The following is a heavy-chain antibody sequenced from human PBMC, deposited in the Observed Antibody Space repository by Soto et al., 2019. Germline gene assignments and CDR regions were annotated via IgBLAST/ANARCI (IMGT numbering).Heavy chain of an antibody. D-gene: IGHD2-2*01. V-gene: IGHV3-72*01. CDR2: CKNNANSYTT. CDR1: GFSLSDHY. Sequence: EVQVVESGGGLVQPGGSLRLSCAASGFSLSDHYTDWVRQAPGKGLEWVGRCKNNANSYTTEYAASVKGRFTISRDNSKNSLFLQMDSRKIEDTAVYYCSTEYQICGQGTMVTVSS. J-gene: IGHJ3*02. CDR3: STEYQI.